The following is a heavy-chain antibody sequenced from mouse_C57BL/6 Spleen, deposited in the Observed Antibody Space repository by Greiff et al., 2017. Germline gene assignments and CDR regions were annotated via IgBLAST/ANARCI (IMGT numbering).Heavy chain of an antibody. CDR1: GFTFSDYY. V-gene: IGHV5-12*01. J-gene: IGHJ4*01. D-gene: IGHD4-1*02. Sequence: EVKVVESGGGLVQPGGSLKLSCAASGFTFSDYYMYWVRQTPEKRLEWVAYISNGGGSTYYPDTVKGRFTISRDNAKNTLYLQMSRLKSEDTAMYYCARHQLYAMDYWGQGTSVTVSS. CDR2: ISNGGGST. CDR3: ARHQLYAMDY.